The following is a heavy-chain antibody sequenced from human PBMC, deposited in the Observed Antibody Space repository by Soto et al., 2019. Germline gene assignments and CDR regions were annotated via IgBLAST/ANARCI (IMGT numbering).Heavy chain of an antibody. CDR1: GFTLSSYN. D-gene: IGHD6-13*01. Sequence: EVQLVESGGGLVQPGGSLRLSCAASGFTLSSYNMNWVRQAPGKGLEWVSYISGSSDTIYYADSVKGRFNISRDNAKNSLYLQMDSLRDEDTAVYYCARDHGGSTWFVGIYYYFGVDVWGQGTTVTVSS. J-gene: IGHJ6*02. CDR3: ARDHGGSTWFVGIYYYFGVDV. V-gene: IGHV3-48*02. CDR2: ISGSSDTI.